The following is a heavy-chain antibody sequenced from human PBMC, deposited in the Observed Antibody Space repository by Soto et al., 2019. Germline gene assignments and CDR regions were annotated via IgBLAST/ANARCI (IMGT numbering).Heavy chain of an antibody. Sequence: SETLSLTCGVSGGAVASSHWWSWVRQSPGGGLEWIGNVYHTGDTNLNPSLQSRVTISVDKSNNQFSLRLNSLTAADTAVYFCAREIVTAGGNNYFDPWGPGTLVTVSS. CDR1: GGAVASSHW. CDR3: AREIVTAGGNNYFDP. J-gene: IGHJ5*02. CDR2: VYHTGDT. D-gene: IGHD2-21*02. V-gene: IGHV4-4*02.